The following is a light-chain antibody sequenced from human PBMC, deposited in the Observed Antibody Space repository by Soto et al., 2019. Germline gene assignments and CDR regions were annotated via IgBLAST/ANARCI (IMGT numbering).Light chain of an antibody. CDR2: GAS. CDR1: QSVSSSY. CDR3: QQYGSSQGT. Sequence: EIVLTQSPGTLSLSPGERATLSCMASQSVSSSYLAWYQQKPGQAPRLLIYGASSRATGIPDRFSGSGSGTDFTRTISRLEPEDFAVSYCQQYGSSQGTFGQGTKVEIK. J-gene: IGKJ1*01. V-gene: IGKV3-20*01.